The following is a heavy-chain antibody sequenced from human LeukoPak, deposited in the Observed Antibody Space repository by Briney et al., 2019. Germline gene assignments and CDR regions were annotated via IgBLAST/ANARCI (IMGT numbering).Heavy chain of an antibody. CDR2: IYSSGST. CDR1: GGSISSYY. D-gene: IGHD4-11*01. V-gene: IGHV4-4*07. Sequence: PSETLSLTCTVSGGSISSYYSSWIRQPAGKGLEWIGRIYSSGSTNYNPSLRTRVTMSGDTSKNQFSLKLSSVTAADTAVYYCAREYTVTTPDYNYYMDVWGKGTTVTVSS. J-gene: IGHJ6*03. CDR3: AREYTVTTPDYNYYMDV.